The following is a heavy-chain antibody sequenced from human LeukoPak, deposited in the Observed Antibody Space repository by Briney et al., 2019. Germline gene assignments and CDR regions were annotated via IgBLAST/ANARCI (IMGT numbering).Heavy chain of an antibody. V-gene: IGHV3-21*01. CDR1: GGSISSSN. CDR2: ISSSSSYI. CDR3: ARSNCSSTSCLSVY. Sequence: PSGTLSLTCAVSGGSISSSNWWSWVRQAPGKGLEWVSSISSSSSYIYYADSVKGRFTISRDNAKNSLYLQMNSLRAEDTAVYYCARSNCSSTSCLSVYWGQGTLVTVSS. D-gene: IGHD2-2*01. J-gene: IGHJ4*02.